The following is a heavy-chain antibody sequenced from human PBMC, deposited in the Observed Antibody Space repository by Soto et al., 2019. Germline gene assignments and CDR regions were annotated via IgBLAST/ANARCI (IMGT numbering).Heavy chain of an antibody. CDR2: IIPIFGTA. D-gene: IGHD6-13*01. J-gene: IGHJ3*02. V-gene: IGHV1-69*13. Sequence: AVKVSCKASGGTFSSYAISWVRQAPGQGLEWMGGIIPIFGTANYAQKFQGRVTITADESTSTAYMELSSLRSEDTAVYYCAGVIAAAGRRGAFDIWGKGTMVNVSS. CDR3: AGVIAAAGRRGAFDI. CDR1: GGTFSSYA.